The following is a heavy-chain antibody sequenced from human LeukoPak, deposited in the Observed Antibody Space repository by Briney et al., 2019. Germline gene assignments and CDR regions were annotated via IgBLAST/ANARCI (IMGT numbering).Heavy chain of an antibody. V-gene: IGHV1-2*02. Sequence: ASVKVSCKASGYTFTGYYMHWVRQAPGQGLEWMGWINPNSGGTNYAQKFQGRVTMTRDTSISTAYMELSRLRSDDTAVYYCAREGTYGGNVKWFDPWGQEPWSPSPQ. CDR1: GYTFTGYY. D-gene: IGHD4-23*01. CDR2: INPNSGGT. J-gene: IGHJ5*02. CDR3: AREGTYGGNVKWFDP.